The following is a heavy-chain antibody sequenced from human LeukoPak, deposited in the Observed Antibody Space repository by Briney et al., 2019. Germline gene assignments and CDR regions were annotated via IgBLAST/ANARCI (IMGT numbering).Heavy chain of an antibody. CDR3: ARHYYYDSSGYYFDY. V-gene: IGHV1-69*05. CDR1: GGTFSSYA. J-gene: IGHJ4*02. CDR2: IIPIFGTA. D-gene: IGHD3-22*01. Sequence: SVKVSCKASGGTFSSYAISWVRQAPGQGLEWMGGIIPIFGTANYAQKFRGRVTITTDESTSTAYMELSSLRSEDTAVYYCARHYYYDSSGYYFDYWGQGTLVTVSS.